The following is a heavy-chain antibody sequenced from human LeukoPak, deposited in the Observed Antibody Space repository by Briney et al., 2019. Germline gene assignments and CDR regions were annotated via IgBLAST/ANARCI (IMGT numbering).Heavy chain of an antibody. V-gene: IGHV3-21*04. CDR3: AKDPPSVVANAFHI. CDR1: GFTFSIYT. D-gene: IGHD5-12*01. J-gene: IGHJ3*02. Sequence: GGSLRLSCAASGFTFSIYTMNWVRQAPGKGLEWVSSISSMSSYIHYADSVKGRFTISRDNSKNTLYLEVDSLRADDTAVYSCAKDPPSVVANAFHIWGQGTMVTVSS. CDR2: ISSMSSYI.